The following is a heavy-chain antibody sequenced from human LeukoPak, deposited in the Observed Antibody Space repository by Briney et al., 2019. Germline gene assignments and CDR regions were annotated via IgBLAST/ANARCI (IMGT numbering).Heavy chain of an antibody. CDR3: ARDLGCGGDCYASETFDY. D-gene: IGHD2-21*02. CDR1: GYTFNSYG. V-gene: IGHV1-18*01. J-gene: IGHJ4*02. Sequence: ASVKVSCKASGYTFNSYGIIWVRQAPGQGLEWMGWISAYNGNTNYAQKLQGRVTMTTDTSTSTAYMELRSLRSDDTAVYYCARDLGCGGDCYASETFDYWGQGTLVTVSS. CDR2: ISAYNGNT.